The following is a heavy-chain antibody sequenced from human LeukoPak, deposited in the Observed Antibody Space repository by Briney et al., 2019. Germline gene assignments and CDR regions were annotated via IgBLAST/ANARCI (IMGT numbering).Heavy chain of an antibody. D-gene: IGHD3-16*01. J-gene: IGHJ4*02. CDR2: IHTSGSA. Sequence: PSETLSLTCTVSGGSISSGSYYWSWIRQPAGKGLEWIGRIHTSGSANYNPSLKSRFTISVDTSKNQFSLKLSSVTAADTAVYYCARDLQSEPPIGWGQGTLVTVSS. CDR1: GGSISSGSYY. CDR3: ARDLQSEPPIG. V-gene: IGHV4-61*02.